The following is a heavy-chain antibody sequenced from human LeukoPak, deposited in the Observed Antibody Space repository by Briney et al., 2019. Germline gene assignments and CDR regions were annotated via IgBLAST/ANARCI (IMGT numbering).Heavy chain of an antibody. V-gene: IGHV1-18*01. CDR2: ISAYNGNT. CDR3: ARLRALELRYPLDY. Sequence: EASVKVSCKASGYTFTSYGVSWVRQAPGQGLEWMGWISAYNGNTNYAQKLQGRVTMTTDTSTSTAYMELRSLRSDDTAVYYCARLRALELRYPLDYWGQGTLVTVSS. CDR1: GYTFTSYG. D-gene: IGHD3-9*01. J-gene: IGHJ4*02.